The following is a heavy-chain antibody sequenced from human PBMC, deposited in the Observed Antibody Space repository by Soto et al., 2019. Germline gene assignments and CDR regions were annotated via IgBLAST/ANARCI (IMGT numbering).Heavy chain of an antibody. J-gene: IGHJ4*02. Sequence: SETLSLTCTVSGGSISSGGYYFSWIRQHPWKGLEWIGYIYYSGSTYYNPSLKSRVTISVDTSKNQFSLKLSSVTAADTAVYYCARTTIFGVVMALYYFDYWGQGTLVTVSS. CDR2: IYYSGST. V-gene: IGHV4-31*03. CDR3: ARTTIFGVVMALYYFDY. D-gene: IGHD3-3*01. CDR1: GGSISSGGYY.